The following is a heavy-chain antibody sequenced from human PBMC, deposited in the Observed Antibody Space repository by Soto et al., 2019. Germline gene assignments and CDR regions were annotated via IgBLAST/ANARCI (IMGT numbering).Heavy chain of an antibody. V-gene: IGHV4-59*01. D-gene: IGHD2-15*01. J-gene: IGHJ4*02. CDR3: ARVSPSYFSGSSCDCGGGWIDY. CDR2: IYSNGYS. CDR1: GGSTSSYY. Sequence: QVHLQASGPGLVKPSETLSLTCTVSGGSTSSYYWNWIRQPPGKGLECIAYIYSNGYSTYNPCLKSRFTTSMDASKKQCSLKVSAATDVGTAVFYRARVSPSYFSGSSCDCGGGWIDYWGQGTLVTVSS.